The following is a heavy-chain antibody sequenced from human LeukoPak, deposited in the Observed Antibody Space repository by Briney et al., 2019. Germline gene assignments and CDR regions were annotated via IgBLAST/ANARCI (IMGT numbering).Heavy chain of an antibody. Sequence: GGSLRLSCAASGFTFSSYGMHWVRQAPGKGLEWVAFIRYDGSNKYYADSVKGRFTISRDNSKNTLYLQMNSLRAEDTAVYYCAKEGIITMVRGVLDYYYYYMDVWGKGTTVTISS. D-gene: IGHD3-10*01. CDR3: AKEGIITMVRGVLDYYYYYMDV. CDR1: GFTFSSYG. J-gene: IGHJ6*03. V-gene: IGHV3-30*02. CDR2: IRYDGSNK.